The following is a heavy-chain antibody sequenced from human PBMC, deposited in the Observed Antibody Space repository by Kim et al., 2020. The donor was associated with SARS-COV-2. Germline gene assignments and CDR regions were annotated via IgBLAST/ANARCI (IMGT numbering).Heavy chain of an antibody. CDR2: IHEDGSET. CDR3: ARYRRYSLDY. V-gene: IGHV3-7*01. CDR1: GFTFTNNW. Sequence: GGSLRLSCAASGFTFTNNWMSWVRQAPGKGLEWVAKIHEDGSETYYVNSVEGRFTISRDNAKNSLYLQRDSLRVDDTAIYYCARYRRYSLDYWGQGTRFTVSS. D-gene: IGHD1-1*01. J-gene: IGHJ4*02.